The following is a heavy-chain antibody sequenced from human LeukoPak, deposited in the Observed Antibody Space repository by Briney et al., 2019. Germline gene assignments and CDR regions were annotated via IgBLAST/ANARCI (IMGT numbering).Heavy chain of an antibody. V-gene: IGHV3-74*01. Sequence: GGFLRLSCAASGFTFSSYWMHWVRQAPGKGLVWVSRINGDGSSTTYADSVKGRFTISRDNAKNTLYLQMNSLRAEDTAVYYCAHSYSSSWGALGYWGQGTLVTVSS. CDR3: AHSYSSSWGALGY. CDR2: INGDGSST. J-gene: IGHJ4*02. D-gene: IGHD6-13*01. CDR1: GFTFSSYW.